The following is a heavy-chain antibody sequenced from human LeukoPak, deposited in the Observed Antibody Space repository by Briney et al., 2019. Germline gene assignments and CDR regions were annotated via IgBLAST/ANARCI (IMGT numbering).Heavy chain of an antibody. CDR3: ARAQQQGEFDY. J-gene: IGHJ4*02. CDR2: ISYDGSNK. D-gene: IGHD6-13*01. CDR1: GFTFSSYA. V-gene: IGHV3-30-3*01. Sequence: GGSLRLSCAASGFTFSSYAMHWVRQGPGKGLEWVAVISYDGSNKYYADSVKGRFTISRDNSKNTLYLQMNSLRAEDTAVYYCARAQQQGEFDYWGQGTLVTVSS.